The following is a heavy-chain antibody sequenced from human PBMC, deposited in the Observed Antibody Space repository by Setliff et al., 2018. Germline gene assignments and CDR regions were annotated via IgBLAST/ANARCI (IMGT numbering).Heavy chain of an antibody. D-gene: IGHD3-3*01. CDR1: GDSISSGSYY. CDR3: ARAGPTVTFFRVLVISWWDP. CDR2: FHTGGST. Sequence: PSETLSLTCTVSGDSISSGSYYWTWIRQPAGKGLEWIGHFHTGGSTNSNRSLRSRVSISVDTSKNQFSLKLSSVTAADTATYYCARAGPTVTFFRVLVISWWDPGGQGSRVTVAS. V-gene: IGHV4-61*09. J-gene: IGHJ5*02.